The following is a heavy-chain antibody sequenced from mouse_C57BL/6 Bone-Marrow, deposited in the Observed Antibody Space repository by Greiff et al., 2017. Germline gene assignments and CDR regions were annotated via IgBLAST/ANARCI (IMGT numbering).Heavy chain of an antibody. CDR2: ISDGGSYT. CDR3: ARSSGYAFDY. CDR1: GFTFSSYA. D-gene: IGHD3-2*02. V-gene: IGHV5-4*03. Sequence: EVKLVESGGGLVKPGGSLKLSCAASGFTFSSYAMSWVRQTPEKRLEWVATISDGGSYTYYPDNVKGRFTISRDNAKNNLYLQMSHLKSEDTAMYYCARSSGYAFDYWGQGTTLTVSS. J-gene: IGHJ2*01.